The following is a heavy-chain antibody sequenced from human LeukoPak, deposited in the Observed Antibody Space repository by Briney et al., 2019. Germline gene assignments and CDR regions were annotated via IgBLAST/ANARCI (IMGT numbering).Heavy chain of an antibody. Sequence: SETLYLTCTVYDGSFRNHYWSWIRQSPEKGLEWIGEINDLGSTNYNPSLMSRVTVSVDTSKNQFSLMMTSVTAAGTAIYYCARFSRITRGDWGDAFDIWDQGTMVTVSP. D-gene: IGHD2-21*02. CDR2: INDLGST. CDR3: ARFSRITRGDWGDAFDI. J-gene: IGHJ3*02. V-gene: IGHV4-34*01. CDR1: DGSFRNHY.